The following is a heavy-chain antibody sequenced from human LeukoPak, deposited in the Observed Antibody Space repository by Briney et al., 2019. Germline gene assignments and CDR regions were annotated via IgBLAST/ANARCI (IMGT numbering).Heavy chain of an antibody. Sequence: ASVKVSCKASGYTFTSYDINWVRQATGQGLEWMGWMNPNSGNTGYAQKSQGRVTITRNTSISTAYMEVSSLRSEDTAVYYCARAVSCSSTSCYYFDYWGQGTLVTVSS. J-gene: IGHJ4*02. CDR3: ARAVSCSSTSCYYFDY. CDR2: MNPNSGNT. V-gene: IGHV1-8*02. CDR1: GYTFTSYD. D-gene: IGHD2-2*01.